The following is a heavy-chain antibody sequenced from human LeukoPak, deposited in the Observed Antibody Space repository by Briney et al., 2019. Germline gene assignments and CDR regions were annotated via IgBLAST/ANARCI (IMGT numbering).Heavy chain of an antibody. V-gene: IGHV1-18*01. CDR1: GYTFTSYD. J-gene: IGHJ4*02. CDR2: ISGYNSNT. CDR3: ARGGGSSRVGLDN. Sequence: ASVKVSCKASGYTFTSYDISWVRQAPGQGLEWMGWISGYNSNTNYAQKFQGRVTTTTDTSTSTAYMELRSLRSGDTAVYYCARGGGSSRVGLDNWGQGTLVTVSS. D-gene: IGHD6-6*01.